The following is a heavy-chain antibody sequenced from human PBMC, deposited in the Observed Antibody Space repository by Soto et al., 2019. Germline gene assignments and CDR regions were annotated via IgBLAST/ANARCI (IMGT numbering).Heavy chain of an antibody. V-gene: IGHV3-21*01. J-gene: IGHJ4*02. CDR1: GFTFSSYS. Sequence: EVQLVESGGGLVKPGGSLRLSCAASGFTFSSYSMNWVRQAPGKGLEWVSSISSSSSYIYYADSVKGRFTISRDNAKNSLYLQMNSLRAEDTAVYYCARDPAVIYYFDYWGQGTLVTVSS. CDR3: ARDPAVIYYFDY. D-gene: IGHD2-21*01. CDR2: ISSSSSYI.